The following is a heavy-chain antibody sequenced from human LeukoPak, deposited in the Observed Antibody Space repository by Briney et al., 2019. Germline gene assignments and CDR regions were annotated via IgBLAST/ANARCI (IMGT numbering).Heavy chain of an antibody. Sequence: GGFLRLSCAASGFTFSSYSMNWVRQAPGKGLEWVSSISRTSRHKYYSDSVKGRFTISRDDPENSLFLQMDSLRAEDTAIYYCVRDMNTVTTCYLQFWGQGTLVTVSS. J-gene: IGHJ1*01. V-gene: IGHV3-21*01. CDR2: ISRTSRHK. CDR1: GFTFSSYS. CDR3: VRDMNTVTTCYLQF. D-gene: IGHD1-1*01.